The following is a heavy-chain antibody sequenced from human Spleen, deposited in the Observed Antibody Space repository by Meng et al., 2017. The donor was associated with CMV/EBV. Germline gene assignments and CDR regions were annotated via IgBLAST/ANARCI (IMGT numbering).Heavy chain of an antibody. D-gene: IGHD6-19*01. J-gene: IGHJ3*02. V-gene: IGHV1-18*01. Sequence: ASVKVSCKASGYTFTSSGISWVRQAPGQGLEWIGWSSAYNGNTNFAQKFQGRVTMTTDTSTSTAYMDLRSLRPDDTAVYYCARGPPVAAVAFDIWGQGTMVTVSS. CDR3: ARGPPVAAVAFDI. CDR2: SSAYNGNT. CDR1: GYTFTSSG.